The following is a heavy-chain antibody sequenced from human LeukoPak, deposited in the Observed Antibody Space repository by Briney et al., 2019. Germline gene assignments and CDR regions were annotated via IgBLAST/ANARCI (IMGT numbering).Heavy chain of an antibody. V-gene: IGHV3-74*01. CDR3: VRGFRLAAGYDAFDV. CDR1: GFNFSNYW. CDR2: INRDGSST. J-gene: IGHJ3*01. D-gene: IGHD6-13*01. Sequence: PGGSLRLSCAASGFNFSNYWMQWVRQAPGKGLEWVSRINRDGSSTNYADSVKGRFTISRDNAKNTLYLQMNSLRAEDTAVYYCVRGFRLAAGYDAFDVWGQGTMVTVSS.